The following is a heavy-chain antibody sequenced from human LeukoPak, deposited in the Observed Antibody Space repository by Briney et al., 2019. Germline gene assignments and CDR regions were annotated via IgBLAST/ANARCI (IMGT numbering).Heavy chain of an antibody. CDR2: IYYSGST. CDR1: GGSISSSNYY. D-gene: IGHD3-22*01. J-gene: IGHJ3*02. V-gene: IGHV4-39*01. CDR3: ARQRRRQITMIVVVNKGGAFDI. Sequence: SETLSLTCTVSGGSISSSNYYWGWVRQPLGKGLEWIGSIYYSGSTYYNRTLKSRVTISVDTSKNQFSLKLSSVAAADTAVYYCARQRRRQITMIVVVNKGGAFDIWGQGTMVTISS.